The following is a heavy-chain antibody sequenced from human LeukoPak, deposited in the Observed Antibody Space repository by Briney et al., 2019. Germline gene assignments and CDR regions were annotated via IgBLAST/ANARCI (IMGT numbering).Heavy chain of an antibody. CDR1: GFTFSSYG. Sequence: TGGSLRLSCAASGFTFSSYGMNWVRQAPGKGLEWVAFIRYDGSNKFYADSVKGRFTISRDNSKNTLSLQMNSLRTEDTAVYYCARGRHSSIAARRSFDHWGQGTLVTVSS. V-gene: IGHV3-30*02. J-gene: IGHJ4*02. D-gene: IGHD6-6*01. CDR3: ARGRHSSIAARRSFDH. CDR2: IRYDGSNK.